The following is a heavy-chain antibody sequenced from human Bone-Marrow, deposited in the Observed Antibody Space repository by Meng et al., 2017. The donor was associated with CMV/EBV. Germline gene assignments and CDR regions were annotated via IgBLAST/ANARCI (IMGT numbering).Heavy chain of an antibody. Sequence: QVQLVQAGAAVKEPGASVNCFCQASGYTFTGYYTHWVRQAPGQGLEWMGRINPNSGGTNYAQKFQGRVTMTRDTSISTAYMELSRLRSDDTAVYYCYGDYSQGPNWGQGTLVTVSS. CDR1: GYTFTGYY. J-gene: IGHJ4*02. CDR3: YGDYSQGPN. CDR2: INPNSGGT. D-gene: IGHD4-17*01. V-gene: IGHV1-2*06.